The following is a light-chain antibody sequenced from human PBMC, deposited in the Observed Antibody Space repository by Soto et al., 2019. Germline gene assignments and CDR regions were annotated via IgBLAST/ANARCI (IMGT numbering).Light chain of an antibody. CDR1: QNLRSS. V-gene: IGKV3-20*01. CDR2: DAS. CDR3: QQYGRSPRT. J-gene: IGKJ1*01. Sequence: VMTQSPATLSVSPGERATLSCRASQNLRSSLAWYQQKPGQAPRLLIYDASNRATGIPDRFSGTGSGTDFTLTISRLEPEDFAVYYCQQYGRSPRTFGQGTKVDI.